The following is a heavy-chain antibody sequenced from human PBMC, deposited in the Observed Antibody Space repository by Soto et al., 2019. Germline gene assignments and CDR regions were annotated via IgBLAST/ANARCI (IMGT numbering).Heavy chain of an antibody. V-gene: IGHV1-3*01. J-gene: IGHJ3*01. CDR3: ATLMARGSGSDT. CDR1: GYTFTKYA. D-gene: IGHD1-26*01. CDR2: INAGDGNT. Sequence: VQLVQSGAEVRKPGASMKVSCKASGYTFTKYAMYWVRKAPGQRLAWLGWINAGDGNTKYSQKFEGRVSITRDTPASTIYMELSSLRSDDTAVYYCATLMARGSGSDTWGQGTMVIVSS.